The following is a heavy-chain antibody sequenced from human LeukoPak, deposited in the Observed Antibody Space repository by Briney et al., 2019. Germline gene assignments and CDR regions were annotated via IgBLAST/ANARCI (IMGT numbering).Heavy chain of an antibody. V-gene: IGHV5-51*03. CDR1: GSSFTSYW. CDR3: ATTWESSSLYGMDV. Sequence: GASLQTSYQGSGSSFTSYWIGWVRQMPGKGLGWMGIIYPGDSDTRYSPSFQGQVTISADKSISTAYLQWSSLKASDTAMYYCATTWESSSLYGMDVWGQGTTVTVSS. D-gene: IGHD6-13*01. J-gene: IGHJ6*02. CDR2: IYPGDSDT.